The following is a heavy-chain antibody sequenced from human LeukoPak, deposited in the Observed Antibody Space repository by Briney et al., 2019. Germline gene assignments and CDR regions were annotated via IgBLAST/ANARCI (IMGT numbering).Heavy chain of an antibody. CDR3: ARLRGAMTPVTSDFDY. CDR2: AFYSGSA. D-gene: IGHD4-17*01. J-gene: IGHJ4*02. V-gene: IGHV4-39*01. Sequence: SSETLSLTCTVSGGSISGSSYYLAWVGHPPGKGLEWVGSAFYSGSAYSNPSLKSRVTISVDTSRNQFSLNLSSVTAADTAVYYCARLRGAMTPVTSDFDYWGQGTLVTVSS. CDR1: GGSISGSSYY.